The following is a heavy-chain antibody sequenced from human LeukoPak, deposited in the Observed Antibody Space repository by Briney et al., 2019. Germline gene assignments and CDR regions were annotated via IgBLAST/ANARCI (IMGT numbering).Heavy chain of an antibody. CDR1: GYTFTSYY. CDR2: INPSGGST. J-gene: IGHJ5*02. D-gene: IGHD3-16*01. V-gene: IGHV1-46*01. Sequence: GASVKVSCKASGYTFTSYYMHWVRQAPGQGLEWMGIINPSGGSTSYAQKFQGRVTISVDTSKNQFSLKLSSVTAADTAVYYCARVGGAPFRFDPWGQGTLVTVSS. CDR3: ARVGGAPFRFDP.